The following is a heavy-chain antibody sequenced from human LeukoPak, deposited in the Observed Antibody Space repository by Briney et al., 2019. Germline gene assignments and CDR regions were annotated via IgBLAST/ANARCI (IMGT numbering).Heavy chain of an antibody. D-gene: IGHD3-3*01. CDR3: ARDFHRRVYYCSGYSPY. CDR2: ISSSSSTI. J-gene: IGHJ4*02. V-gene: IGHV3-48*02. Sequence: GGSLRLSCAASGFTFSSYSMNWVRQAPGKGLEWVSYISSSSSTIYYADSVKGRFTISRDNAKNSLYLQMNSLRDEDTAVYYCARDFHRRVYYCSGYSPYWGQGTLVTVSS. CDR1: GFTFSSYS.